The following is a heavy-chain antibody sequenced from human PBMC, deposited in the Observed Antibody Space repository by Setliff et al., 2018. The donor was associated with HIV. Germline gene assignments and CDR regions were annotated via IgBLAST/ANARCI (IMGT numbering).Heavy chain of an antibody. J-gene: IGHJ6*04. CDR3: ARGAFIGYGWSYFGMDV. V-gene: IGHV1-69*05. Sequence: SVKVSCKASGGTFSSYAISWVRQAPGQGLEWMGGIIPISGTVNYAQKFWGRVTITTHESTSTAYMELSRLRSDDTAVYYCARGAFIGYGWSYFGMDVWGKGTTVTVSS. CDR2: IIPISGTV. CDR1: GGTFSSYA. D-gene: IGHD3-22*01.